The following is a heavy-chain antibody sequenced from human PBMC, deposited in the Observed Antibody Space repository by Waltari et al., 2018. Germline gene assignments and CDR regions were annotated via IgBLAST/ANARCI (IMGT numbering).Heavy chain of an antibody. Sequence: QLQLQESGPGLVKPSETLSLTCTVSGGSISSSSYYWGWIRQPPGKGLEWIGSVYSRGSTYYNPSLKSRVTISVDTSKNQFSLRLSSVTAADTAVYYCATPRGCSSTSCPRGGGFDPWGQGTLVTVSS. J-gene: IGHJ5*02. V-gene: IGHV4-39*07. D-gene: IGHD2-2*01. CDR2: VYSRGST. CDR3: ATPRGCSSTSCPRGGGFDP. CDR1: GGSISSSSYY.